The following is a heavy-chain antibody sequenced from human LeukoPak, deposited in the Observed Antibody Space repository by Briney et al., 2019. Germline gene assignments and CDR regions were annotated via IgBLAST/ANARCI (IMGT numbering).Heavy chain of an antibody. CDR1: GYTFTGYY. CDR3: ARDMITSGYYYYYMDV. Sequence: ASVKVSCKASGYTFTGYYMHWVRQAPGQGLEWMGWINPNSGGTNYAQKFQGRVTMTRDTSISAAYMELSRLRSDDTAVYYCARDMITSGYYYYYMDVWGKGTTVTISS. CDR2: INPNSGGT. D-gene: IGHD3-16*01. V-gene: IGHV1-2*02. J-gene: IGHJ6*03.